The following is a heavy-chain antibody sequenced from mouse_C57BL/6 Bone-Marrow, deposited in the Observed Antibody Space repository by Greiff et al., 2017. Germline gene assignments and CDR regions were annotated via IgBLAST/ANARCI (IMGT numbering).Heavy chain of an antibody. CDR1: GFTFSDYG. D-gene: IGHD2-3*01. V-gene: IGHV5-15*01. CDR3: ARRAGYYCSFDV. J-gene: IGHJ1*03. CDR2: ISNLAYSI. Sequence: EVHLVESGGGLVQPGGSLKLSCAASGFTFSDYGMAWVRQAPRKGPEWVAFISNLAYSIYYADTVTGRFTISRENAKNTLYLEMSSLRAEDTAVYYCARRAGYYCSFDVWGTGTTVTVSS.